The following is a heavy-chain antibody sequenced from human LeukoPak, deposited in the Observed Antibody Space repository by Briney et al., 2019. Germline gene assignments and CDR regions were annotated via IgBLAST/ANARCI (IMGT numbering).Heavy chain of an antibody. V-gene: IGHV3-43*01. CDR1: GFTFDDYT. J-gene: IGHJ3*02. CDR3: ARQYYYDSSGYYYYYAFDI. CDR2: ISWDGGST. D-gene: IGHD3-22*01. Sequence: GGSLRLSCAASGFTFDDYTMHWVRQAPRKGLEWVSLISWDGGSTYYADSLKGRFTISRDNAKNSLFLQMNSLRAEDTAVYYCARQYYYDSSGYYYYYAFDIWGQGTMVTVSS.